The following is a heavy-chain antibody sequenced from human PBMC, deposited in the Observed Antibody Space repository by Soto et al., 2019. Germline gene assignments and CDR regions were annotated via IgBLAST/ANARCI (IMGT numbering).Heavy chain of an antibody. CDR2: IIPMYGPA. D-gene: IGHD3-10*01. J-gene: IGHJ5*02. CDR3: ARVTSMVRGVIDNWFDP. Sequence: QVSLVQSGAEVKKPGSSVTVSCKASGGTFSSYAIHWVRQAPGQGLEWMGGIIPMYGPAKYVQRFQGRVTITADESTTTVYMELTSLTSQDTAVYYCARVTSMVRGVIDNWFDPWGHGTLVTVSS. CDR1: GGTFSSYA. V-gene: IGHV1-69*01.